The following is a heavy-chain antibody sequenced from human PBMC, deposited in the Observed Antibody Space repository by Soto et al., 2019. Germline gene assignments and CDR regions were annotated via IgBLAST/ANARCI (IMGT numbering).Heavy chain of an antibody. Sequence: QVQLVESGGGVVQPGRSLRLSCAASGFTFSSYGMHWVRQAPGKGLEWVAVISYDGSNKYYADSVKGRFTISRDNSKNTLSLQMNRLRAEDTAVYYCATSGHADYVLNPWGQGTLVTVSS. J-gene: IGHJ5*02. D-gene: IGHD4-17*01. CDR1: GFTFSSYG. CDR3: ATSGHADYVLNP. CDR2: ISYDGSNK. V-gene: IGHV3-30*03.